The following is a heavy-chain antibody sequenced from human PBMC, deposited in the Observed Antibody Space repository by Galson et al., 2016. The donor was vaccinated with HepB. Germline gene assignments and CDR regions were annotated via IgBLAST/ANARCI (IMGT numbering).Heavy chain of an antibody. V-gene: IGHV6-1*01. CDR2: TYYRSKWYN. J-gene: IGHJ5*02. CDR3: ARGGSGWINWFDP. D-gene: IGHD6-19*01. Sequence: LGRTYYRSKWYNDYAVSVKSRITINPDTSKNQFSLQLNSVTPEDTAVYYCARGGSGWINWFDPWGQGTLVTVSS.